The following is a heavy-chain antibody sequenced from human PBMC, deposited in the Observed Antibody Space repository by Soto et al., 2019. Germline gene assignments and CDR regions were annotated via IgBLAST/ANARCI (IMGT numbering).Heavy chain of an antibody. CDR2: IYSIGST. V-gene: IGHV4-39*01. J-gene: IGHJ6*02. Sequence: SETLSLTCTFSGCSISSSSYWGWIRQPPGKGLEWIGSIYSIGSTYYNPSLKSRVTISVDTSKNQFSLKLSSVTAADTAVYYCRRSSRYSTDVWGQGTTVTAP. D-gene: IGHD6-13*01. CDR1: GCSISSSSY. CDR3: RRSSRYSTDV.